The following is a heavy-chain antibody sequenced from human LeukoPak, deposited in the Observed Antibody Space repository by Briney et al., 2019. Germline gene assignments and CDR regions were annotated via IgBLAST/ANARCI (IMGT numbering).Heavy chain of an antibody. V-gene: IGHV3-23*01. CDR1: GFTFSSYG. Sequence: PGGSLRLSCAASGFTFSSYGMSWVRQAPGKGLEWVSAITATSSSTHDADSVQGRFTISRDNSKNTLYPQMNGLIPEDTAIYYCAKLFESGTYNNFFHYWGQGTLVTVFS. J-gene: IGHJ4*02. D-gene: IGHD3-10*01. CDR3: AKLFESGTYNNFFHY. CDR2: ITATSSST.